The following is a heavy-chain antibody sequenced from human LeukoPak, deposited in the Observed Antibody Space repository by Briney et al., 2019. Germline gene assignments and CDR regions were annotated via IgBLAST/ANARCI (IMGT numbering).Heavy chain of an antibody. CDR3: TKLREAGSTNMIFDF. V-gene: IGHV3-23*01. CDR2: ICGSDDRT. CDR1: GFTFSSYA. D-gene: IGHD2-8*01. Sequence: GGSLRLSCVASGFTFSSYAMTWVRQAPGKGLEWVSSICGSDDRTHYADSVKGRFTISRDNSKNTLYLQMSSLRAEVTAVYYCTKLREAGSTNMIFDFWGQGTLVTVSS. J-gene: IGHJ4*02.